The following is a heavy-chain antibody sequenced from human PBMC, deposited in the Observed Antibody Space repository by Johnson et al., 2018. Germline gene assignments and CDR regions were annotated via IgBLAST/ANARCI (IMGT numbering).Heavy chain of an antibody. D-gene: IGHD5-18*01. Sequence: VQLQESGPGLVKPSQTLSLTCIVSGGFVSSDGYYWNWIRQPAGKGPEWLGRIYASGNTDSAPSLTRRVAISMDKSKNQFSLRLSYLTAADSAGDYCAGEVYRYGHDAFEIWGQGTMVTVSS. CDR3: AGEVYRYGHDAFEI. CDR2: IYASGNT. CDR1: GGFVSSDGYY. J-gene: IGHJ3*02. V-gene: IGHV4-61*02.